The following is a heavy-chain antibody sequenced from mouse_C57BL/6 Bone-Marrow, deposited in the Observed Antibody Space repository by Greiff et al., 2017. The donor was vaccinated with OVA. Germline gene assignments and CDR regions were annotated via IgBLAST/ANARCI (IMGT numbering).Heavy chain of an antibody. Sequence: EVKVEESGGGLVQPGGSLKLSCAASGFTFSDYGMAWVRQAPRKGPEWVAFISNLAYSIYYADTVTGRFTISRENAKNTLYLEMSSLRSEDTAMYYCARHDGYYFDYWGQGTTLTVSS. CDR1: GFTFSDYG. J-gene: IGHJ2*01. CDR3: ARHDGYYFDY. V-gene: IGHV5-15*04. CDR2: ISNLAYSI. D-gene: IGHD2-3*01.